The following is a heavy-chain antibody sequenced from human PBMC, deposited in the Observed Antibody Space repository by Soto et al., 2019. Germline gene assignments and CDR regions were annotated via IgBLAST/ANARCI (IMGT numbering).Heavy chain of an antibody. Sequence: GVLRLSCLGSGFTFGDYAVSWVRQAPGKGLEWVSFIRTKAYGGAPDYAASVKGRFTLSRDDSKSIVYLQMHSLQTEDTAVYFCSRVSGYSYGYSFGMDVWGQGTTVTVSS. CDR2: IRTKAYGGAP. J-gene: IGHJ6*02. CDR3: SRVSGYSYGYSFGMDV. CDR1: GFTFGDYA. V-gene: IGHV3-49*04. D-gene: IGHD5-18*01.